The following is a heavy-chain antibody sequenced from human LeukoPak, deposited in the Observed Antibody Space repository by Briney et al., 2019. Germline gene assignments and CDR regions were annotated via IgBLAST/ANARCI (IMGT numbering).Heavy chain of an antibody. D-gene: IGHD1-26*01. Sequence: GGSLRLSCAASGFTFSSYAMSWVRQAPGKGLEWVSAISGSGGSTYYADSVKGRFTISRDNSKNTLYLQMNSLRAEDTAVYYCAPYWGIMGATQDPLDYWGQGTLVTVSS. CDR3: APYWGIMGATQDPLDY. CDR1: GFTFSSYA. J-gene: IGHJ4*02. CDR2: ISGSGGST. V-gene: IGHV3-23*01.